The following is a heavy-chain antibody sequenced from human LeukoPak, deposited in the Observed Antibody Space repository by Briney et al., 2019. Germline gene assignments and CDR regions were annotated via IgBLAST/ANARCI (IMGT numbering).Heavy chain of an antibody. CDR2: ISYDGSNK. V-gene: IGHV3-30*18. D-gene: IGHD3-22*01. J-gene: IGHJ4*02. CDR1: GFTFSSYG. Sequence: GGSLRLSCAASGFTFSSYGMHWVRQAPGKGLEWVAVISYDGSNKYYADSVKGRFTISRDNSKNTLYLQMNSLRAEDTAVYYCAKVPRYYYDSSGYYFDYWGQGTLVTVSS. CDR3: AKVPRYYYDSSGYYFDY.